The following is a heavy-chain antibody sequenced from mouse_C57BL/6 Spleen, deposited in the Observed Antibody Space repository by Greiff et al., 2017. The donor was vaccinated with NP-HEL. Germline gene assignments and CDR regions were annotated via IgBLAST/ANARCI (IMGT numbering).Heavy chain of an antibody. CDR3: AQLGRDYYAMDY. D-gene: IGHD4-1*02. J-gene: IGHJ4*01. CDR2: ISSGGSYT. V-gene: IGHV5-6*02. Sequence: EVKLVESGGDLVKPGGSLKLSCAASGFTFSSYGMSWVRQTPDKRLEWVATISSGGSYTYYPDSVKGRFTISRDNAKNTLYLQMSSLKSEDTAMYYCAQLGRDYYAMDYWGQGTSVTVSS. CDR1: GFTFSSYG.